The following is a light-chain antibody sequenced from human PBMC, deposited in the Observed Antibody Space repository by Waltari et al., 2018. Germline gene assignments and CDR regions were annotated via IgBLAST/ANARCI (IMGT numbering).Light chain of an antibody. J-gene: IGLJ2*01. Sequence: QSALTQPASVSGSPGQSLTISCPGSHPAVGAYGYVSWFQHHPGKAPKLIIYEGTDRPSGISNRFSASKSDDTASLTISGLQPEDEATYYCSSCSYEPTTTVIFGGGTKVTVL. CDR3: SSCSYEPTTTVI. CDR1: HPAVGAYGY. V-gene: IGLV2-14*01. CDR2: EGT.